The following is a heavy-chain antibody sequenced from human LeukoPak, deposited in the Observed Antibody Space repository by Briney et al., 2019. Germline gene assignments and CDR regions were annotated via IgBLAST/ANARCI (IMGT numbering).Heavy chain of an antibody. D-gene: IGHD4-23*01. CDR2: ISGSGGST. Sequence: PGGSLRLSCAASGFTFSSYAMSWVRQAPGKGLEWVSAISGSGGSTYYADSVKGRFTISRDNSKNTLYLQMNSLRAEDTAVYYCALTTVVIGSGKRAEYFQHWGQGTLVTVSS. V-gene: IGHV3-23*01. CDR1: GFTFSSYA. J-gene: IGHJ1*01. CDR3: ALTTVVIGSGKRAEYFQH.